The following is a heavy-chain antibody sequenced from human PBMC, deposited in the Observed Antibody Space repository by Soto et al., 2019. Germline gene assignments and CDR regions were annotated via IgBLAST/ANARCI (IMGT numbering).Heavy chain of an antibody. J-gene: IGHJ1*01. D-gene: IGHD4-17*01. Sequence: QVQLQESGPGLVKPSETLSLTCTVSGGSISSYYWSWIRQPPGKGLEWIGYIYYSGSTNYTPSLKSRVTISVDTSKNQFSLKLSSVTAADTAVYYCARSRTTVTPSGFQHWGQGTLVTVSS. V-gene: IGHV4-59*01. CDR2: IYYSGST. CDR3: ARSRTTVTPSGFQH. CDR1: GGSISSYY.